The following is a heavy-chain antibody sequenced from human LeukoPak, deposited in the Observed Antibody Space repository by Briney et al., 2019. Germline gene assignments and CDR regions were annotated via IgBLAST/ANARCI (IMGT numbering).Heavy chain of an antibody. J-gene: IGHJ3*01. V-gene: IGHV4-31*02. CDR1: GASVSSDGYY. CDR2: IYYRGTT. Sequence: SETLSLTCRVSGASVSSDGYYWSWVRQHPGKGLRWIGYIYYRGTTFYKPSLKSRVSISIDTSTNQFSLKLSSVTAADTAVYYCARWVDAFDVWGQGAMVTVSS. CDR3: ARWVDAFDV.